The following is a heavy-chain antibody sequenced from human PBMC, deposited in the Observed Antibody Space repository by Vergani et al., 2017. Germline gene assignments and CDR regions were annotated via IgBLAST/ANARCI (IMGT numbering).Heavy chain of an antibody. V-gene: IGHV3-21*01. D-gene: IGHD6-19*01. CDR3: ARRPVAGNFDY. CDR1: GFTFSSYS. CDR2: ISSSSSYI. J-gene: IGHJ4*02. Sequence: EVQLVESGGGLVKPGGSLRLSCAASGFTFSSYSMNLVRQAPGKGLEWVSSISSSSSYIYYADSVKGRFTISRDNAKNSLYLQMNSLRAEDTAVYYCARRPVAGNFDYWGQGTLVTVSS.